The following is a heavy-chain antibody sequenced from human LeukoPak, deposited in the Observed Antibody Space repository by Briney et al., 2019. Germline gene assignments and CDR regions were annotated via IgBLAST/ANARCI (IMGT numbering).Heavy chain of an antibody. V-gene: IGHV1-69*05. CDR3: ARGAIIMIPDLPGGMRWFDP. CDR2: IIPIFGTA. J-gene: IGHJ5*02. CDR1: GGTFSSYA. Sequence: GSSVKVSCKASGGTFSSYAISWVRQAPGQGLEWMGGIIPIFGTANYAQKLQGRVTMTTDTSTSTAYMELRSLRSDDTAVYYCARGAIIMIPDLPGGMRWFDPWGQGTLVTVSS. D-gene: IGHD3-16*01.